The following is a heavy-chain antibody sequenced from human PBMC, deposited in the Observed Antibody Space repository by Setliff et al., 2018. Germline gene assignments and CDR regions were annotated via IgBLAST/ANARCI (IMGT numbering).Heavy chain of an antibody. CDR2: ISGGGTNT. CDR1: GFTFSSYA. CDR3: AKDGADSSAFYSYYFDF. Sequence: GGSLRLSCAASGFTFSSYAMAWVRQAPGRGLEWVSTISGGGTNTYYADSVQGRFTISRDNSKNTLYLQMNSLRAEDTAIYYCAKDGADSSAFYSYYFDFWGQGTLVTVS. D-gene: IGHD3-22*01. J-gene: IGHJ4*02. V-gene: IGHV3-23*01.